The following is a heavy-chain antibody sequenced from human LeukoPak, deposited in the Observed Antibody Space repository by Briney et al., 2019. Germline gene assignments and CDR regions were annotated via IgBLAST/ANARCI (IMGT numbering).Heavy chain of an antibody. Sequence: QAGGSLRLSCAASGFTFGSYAMYWVRQAPGKGLEWVSGIFGSGGSPHYADSVKGRFTISRDNSKNTVYLQMNSLRVEDTAVYYCGKTTTGYSSGRYPGWPVDYWGQGTLVTVSS. CDR2: IFGSGGSP. D-gene: IGHD6-19*01. J-gene: IGHJ4*02. CDR1: GFTFGSYA. CDR3: GKTTTGYSSGRYPGWPVDY. V-gene: IGHV3-23*01.